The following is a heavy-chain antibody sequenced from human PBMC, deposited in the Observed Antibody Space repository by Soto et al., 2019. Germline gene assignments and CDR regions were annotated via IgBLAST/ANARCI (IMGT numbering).Heavy chain of an antibody. CDR1: GFTFSSYA. CDR3: ARDQAPGIAVAGTPYYYYGMDV. D-gene: IGHD6-19*01. V-gene: IGHV3-30-3*01. Sequence: QVQLVESGGGVVQPGRSLRLSCAASGFTFSSYAMHWVRQAPGKGLEWVAVISYDGSNKYYADSVKGRFTISRDNSKNTLYLQMNSLRAEDTAVYYCARDQAPGIAVAGTPYYYYGMDVW. J-gene: IGHJ6*01. CDR2: ISYDGSNK.